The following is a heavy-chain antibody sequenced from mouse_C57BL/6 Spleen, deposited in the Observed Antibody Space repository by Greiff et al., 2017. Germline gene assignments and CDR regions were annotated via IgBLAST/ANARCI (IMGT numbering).Heavy chain of an antibody. D-gene: IGHD2-5*01. J-gene: IGHJ3*01. CDR1: GYTFTSYW. CDR2: IDPSDSET. V-gene: IGHV1-52*01. CDR3: ARAGSNYEGWFAY. Sequence: QVQLQQPGAEPVRPGSSVKLSCKASGYTFTSYWMHWVKQRPIQGLEWIGNIDPSDSETHYNQKFKDKATLTVDKSSSTAYMQLSSLTSEDSAVYYCARAGSNYEGWFAYWGQGTLVTVSA.